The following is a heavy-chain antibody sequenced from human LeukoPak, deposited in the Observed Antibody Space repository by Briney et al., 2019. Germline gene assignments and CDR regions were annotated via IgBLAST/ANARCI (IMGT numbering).Heavy chain of an antibody. Sequence: ASVKVSCKVSGHTLTKLSIQGVRQAPGKGLECMGGFDPEDGEAIYAQNFQGRVTMTEDTSTDTAYMELRSLRSDDTAVYYCAKPQHIVVVGDAFDIWGQGTMVTVSS. CDR1: GHTLTKLS. D-gene: IGHD2-15*01. V-gene: IGHV1-24*01. CDR2: FDPEDGEA. J-gene: IGHJ3*02. CDR3: AKPQHIVVVGDAFDI.